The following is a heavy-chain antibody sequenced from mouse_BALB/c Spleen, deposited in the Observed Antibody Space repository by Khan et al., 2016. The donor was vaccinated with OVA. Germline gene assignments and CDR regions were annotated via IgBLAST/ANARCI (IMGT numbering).Heavy chain of an antibody. CDR3: AKGLWSYYFALDY. J-gene: IGHJ4*01. D-gene: IGHD1-1*02. CDR2: IWGGGSN. Sequence: VQLQESGPGLVAPSQSLSITCTVSGFSLSDYGVSWIRQPPGKGLEWLGVIWGGGSNYYNSALKSRLSTSNDNSESQVFLKMNSLQTDDTAIYYCAKGLWSYYFALDYWGQGTSVTVSS. V-gene: IGHV2-6-5*01. CDR1: GFSLSDYG.